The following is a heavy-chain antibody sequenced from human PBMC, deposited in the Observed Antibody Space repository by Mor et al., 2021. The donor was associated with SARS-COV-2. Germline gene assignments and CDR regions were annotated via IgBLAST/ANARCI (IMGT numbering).Heavy chain of an antibody. J-gene: IGHJ4*02. CDR3: ARRDSSGYTSPLDY. CDR2: IYPSDSDT. D-gene: IGHD3-22*01. Sequence: GKGLEWMGIIYPSDSDTTYSPSFQGQVTISADKSISTAYLQWNSLKASDTAMYYCARRDSSGYTSPLDYWGQGTLVT. V-gene: IGHV5-51*01.